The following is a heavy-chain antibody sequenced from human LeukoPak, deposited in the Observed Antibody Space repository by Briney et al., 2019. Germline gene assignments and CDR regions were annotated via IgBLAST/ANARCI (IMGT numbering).Heavy chain of an antibody. CDR2: IKQDGSEK. J-gene: IGHJ3*02. D-gene: IGHD3-22*01. CDR1: GFTFSSYW. Sequence: GGSLRLSCAASGFTFSSYWMSWVRQAPGKGLEWVANIKQDGSEKYYVDSVKGRFTISRDNAKNSLYLQMNSLRAEDTAVYYCAREVNYDSSGYRAEGAFDIWGQGTMVTVSS. V-gene: IGHV3-7*01. CDR3: AREVNYDSSGYRAEGAFDI.